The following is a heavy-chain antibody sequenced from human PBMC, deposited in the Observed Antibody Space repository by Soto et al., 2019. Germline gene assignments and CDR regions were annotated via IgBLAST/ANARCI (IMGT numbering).Heavy chain of an antibody. D-gene: IGHD2-21*01. J-gene: IGHJ4*02. CDR1: GFRFRDYY. V-gene: IGHV3-11*06. Sequence: GGVLRLPCSTSGFRFRDYYMSWIRQAPGKGLEWLSHISPKSTYRNYADSVKGRFTISRDNTKSSLFLQMNSLGVEDTAVYYCARGGGGGLFEHWGQGVLVTVPQ. CDR2: ISPKSTYR. CDR3: ARGGGGGLFEH.